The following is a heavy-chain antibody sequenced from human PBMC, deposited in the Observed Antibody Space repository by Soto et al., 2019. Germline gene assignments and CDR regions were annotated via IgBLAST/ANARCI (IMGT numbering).Heavy chain of an antibody. Sequence: GGSLRLSCAASGFTFSSYAMSWVRQAPGKGLEWVSAISGSGGSTYYADSVKGRFTISRDNSKNTLYLQMNSLRAEDTAVYYCAVREGYYGGNFAQFDYWGQGTLVTVSS. CDR2: ISGSGGST. CDR1: GFTFSSYA. D-gene: IGHD4-17*01. V-gene: IGHV3-23*01. CDR3: AVREGYYGGNFAQFDY. J-gene: IGHJ4*02.